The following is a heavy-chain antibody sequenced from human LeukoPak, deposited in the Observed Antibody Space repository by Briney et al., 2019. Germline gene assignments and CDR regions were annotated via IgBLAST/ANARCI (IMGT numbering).Heavy chain of an antibody. CDR3: ARDLAVAGTLGYFDL. CDR2: IYTSGST. CDR1: GGSISSYY. J-gene: IGHJ2*01. V-gene: IGHV4-4*07. D-gene: IGHD6-19*01. Sequence: SETLSLTCTVSGGSISSYYWSWIRQPAGKGLEWIGRIYTSGSTNYNPSLKSRVTISVDTSKNQFSLKLSSVTAADTAVYYCARDLAVAGTLGYFDLWGRGTLVTVSS.